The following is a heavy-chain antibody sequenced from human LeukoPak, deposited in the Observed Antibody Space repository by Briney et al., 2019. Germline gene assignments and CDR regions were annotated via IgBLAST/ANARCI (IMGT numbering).Heavy chain of an antibody. V-gene: IGHV4-39*07. CDR2: MYYSGIT. CDR3: ARALGYCSSTSCPSDAFDI. Sequence: PAETLSLTCTVSGASISSSDYYWGWVRQTPGKGLEWIGSMYYSGITYYNPSLKSRVTISVDTSKNQFSLKLSSVTAADTAVYYCARALGYCSSTSCPSDAFDIWGQGTMVTVSS. CDR1: GASISSSDYY. J-gene: IGHJ3*02. D-gene: IGHD2-2*01.